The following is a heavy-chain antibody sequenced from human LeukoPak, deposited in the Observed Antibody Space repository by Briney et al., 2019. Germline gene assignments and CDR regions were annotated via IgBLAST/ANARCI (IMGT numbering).Heavy chain of an antibody. Sequence: GASVKVSCKASGDTFTGYYMHWVRQAPGQGLEWMGWINPNSGGTNYAQKFQGRVTMTRDMSISTAYMELSRLRSDDTAVYYCARVDLRMGPFDYWGQGTLVTVSS. CDR3: ARVDLRMGPFDY. V-gene: IGHV1-2*02. J-gene: IGHJ4*02. CDR2: INPNSGGT. D-gene: IGHD5/OR15-5a*01. CDR1: GDTFTGYY.